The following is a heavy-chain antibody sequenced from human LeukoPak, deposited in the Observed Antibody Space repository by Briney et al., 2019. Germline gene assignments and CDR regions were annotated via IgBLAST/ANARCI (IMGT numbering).Heavy chain of an antibody. CDR3: AITGHLRDYYYMDV. CDR2: IIPIFGTA. D-gene: IGHD3-10*01. Sequence: SVKVSCKASGGTFSSYAISWVRQAPGQGLEWMGGIIPIFGTANYAQKFQGRVTITADKSTSTAYMELSRLRSDDTAVYYCAITGHLRDYYYMDVWGKGTTVTISS. CDR1: GGTFSSYA. V-gene: IGHV1-69*06. J-gene: IGHJ6*03.